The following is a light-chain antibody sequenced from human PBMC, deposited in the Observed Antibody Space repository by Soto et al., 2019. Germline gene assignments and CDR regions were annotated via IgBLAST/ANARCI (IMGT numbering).Light chain of an antibody. CDR2: EVS. V-gene: IGLV2-14*01. Sequence: QSALTQPASVSGSPGQSITISCTGTSSDVGRYNYVSWYQQYPGKAPKLIIFEVSIRPSGVSNRFSGSKSGTTASLTISGLQIEDEADYYCSSYTSRTSVVFGGGTKLTVL. J-gene: IGLJ2*01. CDR3: SSYTSRTSVV. CDR1: SSDVGRYNY.